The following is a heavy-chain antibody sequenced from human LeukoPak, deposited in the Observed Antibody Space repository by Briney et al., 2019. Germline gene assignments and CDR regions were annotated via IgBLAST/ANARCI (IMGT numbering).Heavy chain of an antibody. J-gene: IGHJ4*02. CDR1: GGSISSYY. CDR3: ARSQNYGDYLDY. D-gene: IGHD4-17*01. Sequence: SETLSLTCTVSGGSISSYYWSWIRQPPGKGLEWIGYIYYSGSTNYNPSLKSRVTISVDTSKNQFPLKLSSVTAADTAVYYCARSQNYGDYLDYWGQGTLVTVSS. CDR2: IYYSGST. V-gene: IGHV4-59*01.